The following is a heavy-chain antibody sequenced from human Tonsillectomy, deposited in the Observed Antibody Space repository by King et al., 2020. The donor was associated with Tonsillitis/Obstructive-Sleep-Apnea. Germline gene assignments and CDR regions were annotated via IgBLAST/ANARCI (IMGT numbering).Heavy chain of an antibody. CDR2: ICDSGST. CDR1: GGSISSGGYY. Sequence: VQLQESGPGLVKPSQNLSLTCTVSGGSISSGGYYWTWIRQHPGKGLEWIGYICDSGSTYYNPSLKSRVTISVDTSKNHFSLRLSSVTAADTAVYYCASEVTTGAFDYWGQGTLVTVSS. J-gene: IGHJ4*02. D-gene: IGHD4-17*01. V-gene: IGHV4-31*03. CDR3: ASEVTTGAFDY.